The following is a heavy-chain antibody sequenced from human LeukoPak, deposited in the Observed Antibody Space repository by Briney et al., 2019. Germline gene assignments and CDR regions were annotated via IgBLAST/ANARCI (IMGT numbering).Heavy chain of an antibody. D-gene: IGHD6-13*01. CDR3: ARDGAASGSSWYYVTRNWFDP. CDR1: GGSISSYY. Sequence: SETLSLTCTVSGGSISSYYWSWIRQPPGKGLEWIGYIYYSGGTNYNPPLKSRVTISVDTSKNQFSLKLSSVTAADTAVYYCARDGAASGSSWYYVTRNWFDPWGQGTLVTVSS. V-gene: IGHV4-59*01. CDR2: IYYSGGT. J-gene: IGHJ5*02.